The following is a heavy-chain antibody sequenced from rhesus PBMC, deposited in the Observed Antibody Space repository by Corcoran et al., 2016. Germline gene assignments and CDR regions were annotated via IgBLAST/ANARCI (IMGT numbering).Heavy chain of an antibody. CDR1: GGSISSSY. CDR3: ASSAQQRLVSFDY. V-gene: IGHV4-169*02. D-gene: IGHD6S26*01. J-gene: IGHJ4*01. CDR2: IYGNVSSN. Sequence: QLQLQESGPGLVKPSETLSVTCAVSGGSISSSYWSWIRQAPGKGLEWIGYIYGNVSSNNYNPCLKRRVTLLVDTSKNQRSLKLGSVTAADTAVYYCASSAQQRLVSFDYWGQGVLVTVSS.